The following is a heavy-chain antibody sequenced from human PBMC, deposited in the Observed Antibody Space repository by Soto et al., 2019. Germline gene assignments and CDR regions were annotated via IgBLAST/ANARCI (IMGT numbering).Heavy chain of an antibody. CDR2: IWYDENNK. D-gene: IGHD1-26*01. V-gene: IGHV3-33*01. Sequence: QVQLVESGGGVVQPGRSLRLSCAASGFTFSSYGMHWVRQAPGKGVEWVAVIWYDENNKYYADSVKGRFTISRDNSKNALYLQMNSLRAEDTAVYYCAREAGATHFDSWDQGTLVTVSS. J-gene: IGHJ4*02. CDR3: AREAGATHFDS. CDR1: GFTFSSYG.